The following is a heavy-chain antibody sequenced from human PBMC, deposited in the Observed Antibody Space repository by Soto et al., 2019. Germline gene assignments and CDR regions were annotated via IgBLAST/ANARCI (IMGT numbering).Heavy chain of an antibody. Sequence: GASVKVSCKASGYSFTSLDINWVRQTAGQGLEWMGWMQPSTGRTGYAQKFQGRVTMTRNTSISTAYMELSSLRSEDTAVYYCARGRPDCSGGSCYSLFYYYYYGMDVWGQGTTVTVSS. CDR1: GYSFTSLD. J-gene: IGHJ6*02. CDR2: MQPSTGRT. V-gene: IGHV1-8*01. D-gene: IGHD2-15*01. CDR3: ARGRPDCSGGSCYSLFYYYYYGMDV.